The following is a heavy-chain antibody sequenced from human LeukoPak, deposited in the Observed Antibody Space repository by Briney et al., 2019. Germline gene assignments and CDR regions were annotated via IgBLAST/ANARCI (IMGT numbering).Heavy chain of an antibody. CDR1: GFTFSSYS. Sequence: GGSLRLSCAASGFTFSSYSMNWVRQAPGKGLEWVSYISSSSSTIYYADSVKGRFTISRDNAKNLLYLQMNSLRAEDTAVYYCATLATTNAFDIWGQGTMVTVSS. V-gene: IGHV3-48*01. CDR2: ISSSSSTI. CDR3: ATLATTNAFDI. D-gene: IGHD1-26*01. J-gene: IGHJ3*02.